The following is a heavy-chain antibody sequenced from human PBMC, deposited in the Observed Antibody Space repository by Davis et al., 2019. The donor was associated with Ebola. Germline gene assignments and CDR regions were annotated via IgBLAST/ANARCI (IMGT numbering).Heavy chain of an antibody. V-gene: IGHV3-49*04. D-gene: IGHD5-18*01. CDR3: TISVGYSYGYYYYGMDV. CDR2: IRSKAYGGTT. Sequence: GESLKISCTASGFTFGDYAMSWVRQVPGKGLEWVGFIRSKAYGGTTEYAASVKGRFTISRDDSKSIAYLQMNSLKTEDTAVYYCTISVGYSYGYYYYGMDVWGQGTTVTVSS. CDR1: GFTFGDYA. J-gene: IGHJ6*02.